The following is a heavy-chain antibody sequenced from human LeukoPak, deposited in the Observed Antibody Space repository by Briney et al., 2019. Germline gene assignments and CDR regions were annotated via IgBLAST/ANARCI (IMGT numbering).Heavy chain of an antibody. V-gene: IGHV3-48*04. CDR1: GFTFSSYS. CDR2: ISSSSSTI. CDR3: ARTGGGAGY. Sequence: GGSLRLSCAASGFTFSSYSMNWVRQAPGKGLEWVSYISSSSSTIYYPDSVKGRFTISRDNAKNSLYLQMNSLRAEDTAVYYCARTGGGAGYWGQGTLVTVSS. J-gene: IGHJ4*02. D-gene: IGHD1-1*01.